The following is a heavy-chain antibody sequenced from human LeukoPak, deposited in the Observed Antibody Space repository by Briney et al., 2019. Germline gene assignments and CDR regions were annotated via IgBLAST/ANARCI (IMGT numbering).Heavy chain of an antibody. D-gene: IGHD6-19*01. J-gene: IGHJ3*02. Sequence: GGSLRLSCAASGFTFSSYAMSWVRQAPGKGLEWVSAISGSGGSTYYADSVKGRFTISRDNSKNTLYLQMNSMRAEDTAVYYCAKDKYSSGWADAFDIWGQGPMVTVSS. V-gene: IGHV3-23*01. CDR2: ISGSGGST. CDR3: AKDKYSSGWADAFDI. CDR1: GFTFSSYA.